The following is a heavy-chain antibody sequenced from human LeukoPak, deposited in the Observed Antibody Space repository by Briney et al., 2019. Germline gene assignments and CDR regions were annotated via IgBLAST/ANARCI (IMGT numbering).Heavy chain of an antibody. Sequence: PSETLSLTCRVSGASISVYYWSWIRHPPGKGLEWIGHMYYSGGTTYNPSLKSRVSISLDTSKKHFSLKLSSVTAADTAVYYCAGTGLFFDYWSQGTLVTVSS. J-gene: IGHJ4*02. CDR1: GASISVYY. CDR2: MYYSGGT. D-gene: IGHD7-27*01. V-gene: IGHV4-59*01. CDR3: AGTGLFFDY.